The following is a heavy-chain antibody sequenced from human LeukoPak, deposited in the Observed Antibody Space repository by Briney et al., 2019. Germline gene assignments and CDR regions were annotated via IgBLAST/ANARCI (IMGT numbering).Heavy chain of an antibody. CDR2: ISYDGSNK. Sequence: GRSLRLSCAASGFTFGSYVMHWVRQAPGKGLEWVAFISYDGSNKYYADSVKGRFTISRDSSKNTLYLQMNSLRAEDTAVYYCAGDQVTAVTAIPSYWGQGTLVTVSS. CDR1: GFTFGSYV. D-gene: IGHD2-21*02. CDR3: AGDQVTAVTAIPSY. J-gene: IGHJ4*02. V-gene: IGHV3-30-3*01.